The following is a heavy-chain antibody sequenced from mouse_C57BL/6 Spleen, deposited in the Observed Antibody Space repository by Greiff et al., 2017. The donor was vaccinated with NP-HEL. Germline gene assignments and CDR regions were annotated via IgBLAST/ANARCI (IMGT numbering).Heavy chain of an antibody. CDR2: IYPGSGNT. Sequence: QVQLKESGAELVRPGASVKLSCKASGYTFTDYYINWVKQRPGQGLEWIARIYPGSGNTYYNEKFKGKATLTAEKSSSTAYMQLSSLTSEDSAVYFCARPHMDYWGQGTSVTVSS. CDR3: ARPHMDY. V-gene: IGHV1-76*01. CDR1: GYTFTDYY. J-gene: IGHJ4*01.